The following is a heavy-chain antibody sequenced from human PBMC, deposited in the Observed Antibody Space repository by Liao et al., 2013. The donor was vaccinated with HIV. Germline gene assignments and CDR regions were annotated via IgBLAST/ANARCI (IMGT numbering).Heavy chain of an antibody. CDR1: GASVSRGTYY. CDR3: TSDFLD. Sequence: QVQLEESGPGLVKPSQTLSLNCSVSGASVSRGTYYWTWIRQPAGKGIEWIGRVDASGKSDYNPSLKSRVTISIDTSKRQFSLTLASVTAADTAIYYCTSDFLDWGNGTPVTVSS. D-gene: IGHD1-1*01. CDR2: VDASGKS. J-gene: IGHJ6*04. V-gene: IGHV4-61*02.